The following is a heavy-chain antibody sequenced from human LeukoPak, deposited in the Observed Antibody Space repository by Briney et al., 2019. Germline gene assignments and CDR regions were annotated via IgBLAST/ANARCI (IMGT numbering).Heavy chain of an antibody. J-gene: IGHJ6*03. CDR1: GDSISNYY. Sequence: SETLSLTCTVSGDSISNYYWSWIRQPPGKGLEWIGYIYYSGSTNYNPSLKSRVTISVDTSKNQFSLKLSSVTAADTAVYYCARVGSSSWYPHYYYYMDVWGKGTTVTVSS. CDR3: ARVGSSSWYPHYYYYMDV. CDR2: IYYSGST. D-gene: IGHD6-13*01. V-gene: IGHV4-59*01.